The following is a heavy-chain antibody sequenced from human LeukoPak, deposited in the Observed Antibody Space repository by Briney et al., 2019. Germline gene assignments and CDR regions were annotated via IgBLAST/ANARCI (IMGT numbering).Heavy chain of an antibody. CDR2: MNPNSRNT. CDR3: ARRYDSGSYHLPH. CDR1: GYTFTSYD. D-gene: IGHD3-10*01. J-gene: IGHJ4*02. V-gene: IGHV1-8*01. Sequence: ASVKVSCEASGYTFTSYDINWVRQAAGQGLEWMGWMNPNSRNTGYAQKFQGRITMARNTSISTAYMELSSLTSEDTAVYFCARRYDSGSYHLPHWGQGTLVTVSS.